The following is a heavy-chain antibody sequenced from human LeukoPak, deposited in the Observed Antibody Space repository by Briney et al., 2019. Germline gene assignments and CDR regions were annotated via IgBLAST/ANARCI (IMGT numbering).Heavy chain of an antibody. CDR2: ISRSNRYI. Sequence: GGPLRLSRAASGFTFSDYSMNWVRQAPGKGLEWGSSISRSNRYIYYADSVKGRFTISRDNAKNSLYLQMNSLRAGDTAFYYCSRGLGSSDPPDYWGQGTLVPVSS. CDR1: GFTFSDYS. CDR3: SRGLGSSDPPDY. J-gene: IGHJ4*02. V-gene: IGHV3-21*01. D-gene: IGHD6-6*01.